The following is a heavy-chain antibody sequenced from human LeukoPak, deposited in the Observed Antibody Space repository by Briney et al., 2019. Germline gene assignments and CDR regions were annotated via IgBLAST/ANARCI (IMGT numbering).Heavy chain of an antibody. D-gene: IGHD3-10*01. Sequence: GASVKVSCRASGYTSTDYYMHWVRQAPGQGLEWMGWINPYSGATNYAQKFQGRVTMTRDTSINTAYMDLSRLGSDDTALYYCAREASGWFDPWGQGTLVTVSS. CDR1: GYTSTDYY. V-gene: IGHV1-2*02. CDR2: INPYSGAT. CDR3: AREASGWFDP. J-gene: IGHJ5*02.